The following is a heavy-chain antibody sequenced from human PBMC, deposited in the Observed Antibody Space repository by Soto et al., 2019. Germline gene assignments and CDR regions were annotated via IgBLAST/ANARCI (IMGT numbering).Heavy chain of an antibody. D-gene: IGHD2-15*01. Sequence: GGALRLSCAASGFTFSSHAMSWVRQAPGEGLEWGSAISGSGGSTYYADSVKGRFTISRDNSKNTLYLQMNSLRAEDTAVYYCAKRHCSGGSCYSVKGHFDYWDKETLVTVSS. V-gene: IGHV3-23*01. CDR1: GFTFSSHA. CDR3: AKRHCSGGSCYSVKGHFDY. J-gene: IGHJ4*02. CDR2: ISGSGGST.